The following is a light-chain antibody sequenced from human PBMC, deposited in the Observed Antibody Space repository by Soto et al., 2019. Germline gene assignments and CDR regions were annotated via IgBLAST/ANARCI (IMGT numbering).Light chain of an antibody. CDR2: GNS. Sequence: QSALTQPPSVSGAPGQRVTISRTGSSSNIGAGYDVHWYQQLPGTAPKLLIYGNSNRPSGVPDRFSGSKSGTSASLAITGLQAEDEADYYCQSYDSSLCGSVFGTGTKVTVL. CDR1: SSNIGAGYD. J-gene: IGLJ1*01. V-gene: IGLV1-40*01. CDR3: QSYDSSLCGSV.